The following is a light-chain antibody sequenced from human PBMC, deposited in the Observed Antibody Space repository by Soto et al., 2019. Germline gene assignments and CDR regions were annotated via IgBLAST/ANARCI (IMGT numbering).Light chain of an antibody. V-gene: IGLV2-14*03. Sequence: QSALTQPASVSGSPGQSITISCTGTSSDVGGYNYVSWYQHHPGKAPKLMIYDVSNRPSGVSNRFSGSKSSNTASLTISGLQAEDEADYYCSSYTSSSTRVVFGGGTKLTVL. J-gene: IGLJ2*01. CDR1: SSDVGGYNY. CDR2: DVS. CDR3: SSYTSSSTRVV.